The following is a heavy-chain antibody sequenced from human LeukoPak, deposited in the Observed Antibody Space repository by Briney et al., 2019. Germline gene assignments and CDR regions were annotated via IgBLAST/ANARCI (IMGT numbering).Heavy chain of an antibody. V-gene: IGHV4-59*08. CDR1: GGSISSYY. J-gene: IGHJ4*02. CDR2: IYYSGST. Sequence: PSETLSLPCTVSGGSISSYYWSWIRQPPGKGLEWIGYIYYSGSTNYNPSLKSRVTISVDTSKNQFSLKLSSVTAADTAVYYRARHGRVGGWYYWGQGTLVSVSS. D-gene: IGHD6-19*01. CDR3: ARHGRVGGWYY.